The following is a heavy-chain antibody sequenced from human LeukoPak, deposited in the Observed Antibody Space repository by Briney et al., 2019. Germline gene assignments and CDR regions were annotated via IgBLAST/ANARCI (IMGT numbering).Heavy chain of an antibody. Sequence: GGSLRLSCAASGFTVSSNYMSWVRQAPGKGLEWVSAISGSGGSTYYADSVKGRFTISRDISKETVYLEINSLRAEDTAVYYCAKSPSDDTIQEGYGAFDIWGQGTTVTVSS. CDR2: ISGSGGST. J-gene: IGHJ3*02. CDR1: GFTVSSNY. D-gene: IGHD2-15*01. CDR3: AKSPSDDTIQEGYGAFDI. V-gene: IGHV3-23*01.